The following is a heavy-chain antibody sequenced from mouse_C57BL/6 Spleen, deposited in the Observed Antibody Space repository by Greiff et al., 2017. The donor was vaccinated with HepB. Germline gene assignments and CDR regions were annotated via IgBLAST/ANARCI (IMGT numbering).Heavy chain of an antibody. V-gene: IGHV1-55*01. D-gene: IGHD3-2*02. Sequence: QVQLQQPGAELVKPGASVKMSCKASGYTFTSYWITWVKQRPGQGLEWIGDIYPGSGSTNYNEKFKSKATLTVDTSSSTAYMQLSSLTSEDSAVYYWARGTDSSGYAWFAYWGQGTLVTVSA. CDR2: IYPGSGST. CDR3: ARGTDSSGYAWFAY. J-gene: IGHJ3*01. CDR1: GYTFTSYW.